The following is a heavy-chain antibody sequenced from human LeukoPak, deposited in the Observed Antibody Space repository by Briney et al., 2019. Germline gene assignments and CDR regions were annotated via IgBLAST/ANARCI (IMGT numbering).Heavy chain of an antibody. D-gene: IGHD6-25*01. CDR2: INPNSGGT. CDR1: GYTFTGYY. V-gene: IGHV1-2*02. CDR3: ARESVAANWFDP. Sequence: ASVKVSCKASGYTFTGYYMHWVRQAPGQGLEWMGWINPNSGGTNYAQKFQGRVTMTRDTSISTAYMELSRLRSDDTAAYYCARESVAANWFDPWGQGTLVTVSS. J-gene: IGHJ5*02.